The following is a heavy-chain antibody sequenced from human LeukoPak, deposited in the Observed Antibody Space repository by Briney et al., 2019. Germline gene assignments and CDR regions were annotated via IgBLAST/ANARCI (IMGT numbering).Heavy chain of an antibody. D-gene: IGHD3-22*01. Sequence: PGGSLRLSCAASGFTFSSYAMHWVRQAPGKGLEGVAVISYDGSNKYYADSVKGRFTISRDNSKNTLYLQMNSLRAEDTAVYYCARGSHYYDSSGNSSPFDYWGQGTLVTVSS. CDR1: GFTFSSYA. CDR2: ISYDGSNK. CDR3: ARGSHYYDSSGNSSPFDY. V-gene: IGHV3-30-3*01. J-gene: IGHJ4*02.